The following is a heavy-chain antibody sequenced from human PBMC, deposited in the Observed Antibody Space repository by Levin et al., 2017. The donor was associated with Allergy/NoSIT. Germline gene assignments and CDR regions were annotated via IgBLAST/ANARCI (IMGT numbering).Heavy chain of an antibody. CDR1: GFTFSSYT. J-gene: IGHJ6*02. CDR2: ISYDGTKD. V-gene: IGHV3-30*14. CDR3: ARDRSLNWLIGGDYYYYGMDV. D-gene: IGHD3-22*01. Sequence: PGGSLRLSCAASGFTFSSYTMHWVRQAPGKGLEWLAVISYDGTKDYYADSVKARFSISRDNSKSMLHLQMNSLRGEDTAVYFCARDRSLNWLIGGDYYYYGMDVWGQGTTVIVSS.